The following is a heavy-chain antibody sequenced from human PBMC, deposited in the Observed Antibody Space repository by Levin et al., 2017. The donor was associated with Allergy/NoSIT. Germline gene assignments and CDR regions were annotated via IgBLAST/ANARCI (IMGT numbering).Heavy chain of an antibody. CDR2: IYYSGST. V-gene: IGHV4-59*01. D-gene: IGHD6-19*01. CDR3: AREEGSSGWAY. J-gene: IGHJ4*02. CDR1: GGSISSYY. Sequence: SQTLSLTCTVSGGSISSYYWSWIRQPPGKGLEWIGYIYYSGSTNYNPSLKSRVTISVDTSKNQFSLKLSSVTAADTAVYYCAREEGSSGWAYWGQGTLVTVSS.